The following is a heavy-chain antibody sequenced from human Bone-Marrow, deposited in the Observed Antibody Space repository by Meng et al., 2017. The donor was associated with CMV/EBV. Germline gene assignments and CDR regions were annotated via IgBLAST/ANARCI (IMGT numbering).Heavy chain of an antibody. CDR2: ISTYTGDR. CDR3: AAGQYSGHDFYL. J-gene: IGHJ4*02. V-gene: IGHV1-18*01. D-gene: IGHD5-12*01. CDR1: GYTFTSYG. Sequence: ASVKVSCKASGYTFTSYGITWVRQAPGQGLEWMGWISTYTGDRNYEQKLQGRVTMTTDTSTSTAYMELRSLRSDDTAVYYCAAGQYSGHDFYLWGQGTLVPVSS.